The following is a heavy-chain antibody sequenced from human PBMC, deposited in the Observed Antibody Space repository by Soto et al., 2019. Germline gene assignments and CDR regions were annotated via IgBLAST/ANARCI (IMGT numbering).Heavy chain of an antibody. D-gene: IGHD2-15*01. Sequence: EVQLVESGGGLVQPGESLRLSCAASGFTFSNYWMHWVRQAPGKGLVWVSRIDSDGSRITYADFVKGRFTISRDNAKNTVYLHMNSLTDEDTAVYYCVRTSLVVAVATREDFWGQGTLGTVSS. CDR2: IDSDGSRI. J-gene: IGHJ4*02. CDR1: GFTFSNYW. V-gene: IGHV3-74*01. CDR3: VRTSLVVAVATREDF.